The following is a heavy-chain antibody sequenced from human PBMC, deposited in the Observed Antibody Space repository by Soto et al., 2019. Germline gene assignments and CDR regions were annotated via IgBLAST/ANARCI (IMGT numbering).Heavy chain of an antibody. CDR1: GYTFTSYG. Sequence: QVQLVQSGAAVKKHGASVKVSCKASGYTFTSYGFSWVRQAPGQGLEWMGWISAYNGNTNYAQKLQGRVTRTTDTSTSTAYTELRRLRSDDTAVYYCAIYNLNSYYSGMDVWGQGTTVTVSS. J-gene: IGHJ6*02. V-gene: IGHV1-18*01. CDR2: ISAYNGNT. D-gene: IGHD1-20*01. CDR3: AIYNLNSYYSGMDV.